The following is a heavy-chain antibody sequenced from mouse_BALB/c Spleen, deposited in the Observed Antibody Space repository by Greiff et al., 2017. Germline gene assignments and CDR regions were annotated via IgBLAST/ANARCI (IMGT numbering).Heavy chain of an antibody. CDR3: ARDHPSYDYDGGGYAMDY. V-gene: IGHV7-3*02. J-gene: IGHJ4*01. Sequence: EVHLVESGGGLVQPGGSLRLSCATSGFTFTDYYMSWVRQPPGKALEWLGFIRNKANGYTTEYSASVKGRFTISRDNSQSILYLQMNTLRAEDSATYYCARDHPSYDYDGGGYAMDYWGQGTSVTVSS. CDR1: GFTFTDYY. D-gene: IGHD2-4*01. CDR2: IRNKANGYTT.